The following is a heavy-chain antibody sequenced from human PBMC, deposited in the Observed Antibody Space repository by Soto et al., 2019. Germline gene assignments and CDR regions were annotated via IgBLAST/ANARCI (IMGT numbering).Heavy chain of an antibody. CDR2: IYYNGGT. V-gene: IGHV4-39*02. CDR1: GGSISSSSYY. Sequence: SETLSLTCTVSGGSISSSSYYWGGIRQPPGKGLEWIGGIYYNGGTHYKTSLKNRVTKSVDTSKNLFSLKLSFVTAADTAVYYCARERAMYYYYGMDVWGQGTTVAVSS. J-gene: IGHJ6*02. CDR3: ARERAMYYYYGMDV. D-gene: IGHD2-2*01.